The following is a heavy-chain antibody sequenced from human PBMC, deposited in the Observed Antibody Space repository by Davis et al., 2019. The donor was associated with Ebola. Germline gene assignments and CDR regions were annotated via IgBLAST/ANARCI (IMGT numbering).Heavy chain of an antibody. Sequence: GESLKISCKASGYRFSTYWIGWVRQMPGKGLEWMGIIYPGDSDTRYSPSFQGQVTISADKSINTAYLQWSGLKASDTAMYYCARLGSSSPWRPFDVWGQGTMVIVSS. J-gene: IGHJ3*01. CDR2: IYPGDSDT. V-gene: IGHV5-51*01. D-gene: IGHD3-10*01. CDR1: GYRFSTYW. CDR3: ARLGSSSPWRPFDV.